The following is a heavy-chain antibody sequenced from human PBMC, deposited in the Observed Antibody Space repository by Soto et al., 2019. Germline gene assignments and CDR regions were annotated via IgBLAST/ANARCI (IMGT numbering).Heavy chain of an antibody. CDR3: ARRWGALFAY. D-gene: IGHD1-26*01. J-gene: IGHJ4*02. CDR1: GFTFSSYS. Sequence: GSLRLSCAASGFTFSSYSMNWIRQPPGKGLEWIATVHYSGSTYYTPSLKSRVTISADTSNNQFPLRLNSVTAADTAVYYCARRWGALFAYWGQGTLVTVSS. CDR2: VHYSGST. V-gene: IGHV4-39*01.